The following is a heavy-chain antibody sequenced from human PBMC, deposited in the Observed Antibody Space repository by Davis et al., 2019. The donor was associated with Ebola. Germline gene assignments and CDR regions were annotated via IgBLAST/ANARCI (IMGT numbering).Heavy chain of an antibody. Sequence: ASVKVSCKASGYTFTGYYMHWVRQAPGQGLEWMGWINPNSGGTNYAQKFQGRVTMTRDTSISTAYMELSSLRSEDTAVYYCARGNPYLDGMGVWGQGTLVTVSS. J-gene: IGHJ4*02. CDR1: GYTFTGYY. V-gene: IGHV1-2*02. D-gene: IGHD1-26*01. CDR2: INPNSGGT. CDR3: ARGNPYLDGMGV.